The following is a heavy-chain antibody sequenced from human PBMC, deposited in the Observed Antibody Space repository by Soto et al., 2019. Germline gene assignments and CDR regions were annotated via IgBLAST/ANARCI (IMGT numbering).Heavy chain of an antibody. Sequence: QVQLVQSGAEVKKPGSSVKVSCKASGGTFSSYAISWVRQAPGQGLEWMGGIIPIFGTANYAQKFQGRVTITADESTSTDYMELRSLRSEDTAVYYCARVPRVVPAASYWFDPWGQGTLVTVSS. CDR3: ARVPRVVPAASYWFDP. V-gene: IGHV1-69*01. D-gene: IGHD2-2*01. CDR1: GGTFSSYA. CDR2: IIPIFGTA. J-gene: IGHJ5*02.